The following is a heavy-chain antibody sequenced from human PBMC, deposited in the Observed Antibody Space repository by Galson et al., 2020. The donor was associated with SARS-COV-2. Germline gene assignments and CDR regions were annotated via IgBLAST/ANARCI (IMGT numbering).Heavy chain of an antibody. V-gene: IGHV1-18*01. CDR3: ARAITMVRGVIITQFYFDY. CDR2: ISAYNGNT. Sequence: GESLKISCKASGYTFTSYGISWVRQAPGQGLEWMGWISAYNGNTNYAQKLQGRVTMTTDTSTSTAYMELRSLRSDDTAVYYCARAITMVRGVIITQFYFDYWGQGTLVTVSS. CDR1: GYTFTSYG. J-gene: IGHJ4*02. D-gene: IGHD3-10*01.